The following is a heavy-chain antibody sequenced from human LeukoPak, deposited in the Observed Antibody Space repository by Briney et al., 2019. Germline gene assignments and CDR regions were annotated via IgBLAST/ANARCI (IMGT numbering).Heavy chain of an antibody. J-gene: IGHJ5*02. CDR1: GGTFSSYA. CDR2: IIPIFGTA. CDR3: ARDRRSSDNWFDP. D-gene: IGHD3-22*01. V-gene: IGHV1-69*13. Sequence: SVKVSFTASGGTFSSYAISWVRQAPGQGLEWMGGIIPIFGTANYAQKFQGRVTITADESTSTAYMELRSLRSDDTAVYYCARDRRSSDNWFDPWGQGTLVTVSS.